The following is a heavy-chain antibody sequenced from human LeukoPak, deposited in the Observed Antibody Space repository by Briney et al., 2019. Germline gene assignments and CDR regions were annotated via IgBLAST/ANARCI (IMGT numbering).Heavy chain of an antibody. Sequence: GASVKVSCKASGGTFSSYAISWVRPAPGQGGEWMGGIIPIFGTANYAQKFQGRVTITADKSTSTAYMELSRLRSEDTAVYYCARDSGTTGEVKFDPWGQGTLVTVSS. D-gene: IGHD3-10*01. V-gene: IGHV1-69*06. CDR1: GGTFSSYA. J-gene: IGHJ5*02. CDR3: ARDSGTTGEVKFDP. CDR2: IIPIFGTA.